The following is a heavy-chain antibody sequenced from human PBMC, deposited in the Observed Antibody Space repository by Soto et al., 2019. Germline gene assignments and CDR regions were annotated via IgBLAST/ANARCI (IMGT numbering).Heavy chain of an antibody. CDR3: ARLTGESADYYYMDV. V-gene: IGHV4-39*01. CDR2: IYYSGST. Sequence: SETLSLTCTVSGGSISSSSYYWGWIRQPPGKGLEWIGSIYYSGSTYYNPSLKSRVTISVDTSKNQFSLKLSSVTAADTAVYYCARLTGESADYYYMDVWGKGTTVTVSS. CDR1: GGSISSSSYY. D-gene: IGHD7-27*01. J-gene: IGHJ6*03.